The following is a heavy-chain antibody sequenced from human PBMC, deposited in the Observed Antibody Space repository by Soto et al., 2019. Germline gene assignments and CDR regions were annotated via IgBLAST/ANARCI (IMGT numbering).Heavy chain of an antibody. V-gene: IGHV4-59*01. CDR3: AGASTWHPGAFDI. CDR1: GGSISTYY. CDR2: FYNGGTT. J-gene: IGHJ3*02. Sequence: SETLSLTCTVSGGSISTYYWIWIRQPPGKGLEWIGVFYNGGTTNYSPSLKSRVTISVDTSKNQFSLKLNSVTAADTAVYYCAGASTWHPGAFDIWGQGTTVTVSS. D-gene: IGHD5-12*01.